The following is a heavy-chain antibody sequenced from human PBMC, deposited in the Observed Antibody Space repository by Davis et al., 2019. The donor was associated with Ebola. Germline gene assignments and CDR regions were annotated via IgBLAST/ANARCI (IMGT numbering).Heavy chain of an antibody. Sequence: ASVKVSCKASGYTFTSYAMHWVRQAPGQRLEWMGWINAGNGNTKYSQKFQGRVTMTTDTSTCTAYMELRSLRSDDTAVYYCARDLSPKGFDYWGQGTLVTVSS. D-gene: IGHD3-3*02. CDR1: GYTFTSYA. V-gene: IGHV1-3*01. CDR2: INAGNGNT. CDR3: ARDLSPKGFDY. J-gene: IGHJ4*02.